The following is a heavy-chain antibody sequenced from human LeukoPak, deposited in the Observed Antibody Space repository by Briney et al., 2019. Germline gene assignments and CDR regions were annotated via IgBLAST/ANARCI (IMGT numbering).Heavy chain of an antibody. CDR2: IKQDGSDK. Sequence: PGGSLRLSCAASGFTFNNDWMTWVRQAPGKGLEWVANIKQDGSDKYYVDSVKGRFIISRDTAKNSLYLQMNSLRAEDTAVYYCARDSIPGYDSSGYMVAFDLWGQGTMVTVSS. D-gene: IGHD3-22*01. V-gene: IGHV3-7*05. CDR1: GFTFNNDW. J-gene: IGHJ3*01. CDR3: ARDSIPGYDSSGYMVAFDL.